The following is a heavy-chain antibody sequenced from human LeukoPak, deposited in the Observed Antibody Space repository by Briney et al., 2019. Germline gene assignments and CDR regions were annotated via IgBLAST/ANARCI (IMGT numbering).Heavy chain of an antibody. D-gene: IGHD3-22*01. Sequence: ASVKVSCKASGYTFTSYDINWVRQATGQGLEWMGWMNPNSGNTGYAQKFQGRVTITRNTSISTAYMELSSLRSEDTAVYYCARGGHDSSWDDAFDIWGQGTMVTVSS. CDR2: MNPNSGNT. CDR1: GYTFTSYD. J-gene: IGHJ3*02. V-gene: IGHV1-8*03. CDR3: ARGGHDSSWDDAFDI.